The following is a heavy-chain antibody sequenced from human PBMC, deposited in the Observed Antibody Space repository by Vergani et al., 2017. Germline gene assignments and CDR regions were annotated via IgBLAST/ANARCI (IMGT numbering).Heavy chain of an antibody. CDR1: GFTFSSYS. CDR3: ARYSSFYGMDV. D-gene: IGHD6-6*01. J-gene: IGHJ6*02. Sequence: EVQLVESGGGLVQPGGSLRLSCAASGFTFSSYSMNWVRQAPGKGLEWGSYISSSSSTIYYADSVKGRFTISRDNATNSLYLQMNSLRAEDTAVYYCARYSSFYGMDVWGQGTTVTVSS. V-gene: IGHV3-48*01. CDR2: ISSSSSTI.